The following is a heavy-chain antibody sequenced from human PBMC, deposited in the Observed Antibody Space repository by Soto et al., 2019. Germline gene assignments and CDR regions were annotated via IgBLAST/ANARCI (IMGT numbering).Heavy chain of an antibody. CDR3: ARGGLLWFGELPNWFDP. J-gene: IGHJ5*02. Sequence: QVQLQESGPGLVKPSQTLSLTCTVSGGSISSGGYYWSWIHQHPGKGLEWIGYIYYSGSTYYNRSLTSRVTISVDTSKNQFSLKLSSVTAADTAVYYCARGGLLWFGELPNWFDPWGQGTLVTVSS. V-gene: IGHV4-31*03. CDR2: IYYSGST. CDR1: GGSISSGGYY. D-gene: IGHD3-10*01.